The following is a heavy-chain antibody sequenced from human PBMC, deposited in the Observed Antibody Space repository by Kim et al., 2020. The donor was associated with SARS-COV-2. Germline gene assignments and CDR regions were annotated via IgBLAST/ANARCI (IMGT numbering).Heavy chain of an antibody. V-gene: IGHV3-73*01. J-gene: IGHJ3*01. CDR1: GFTFSGSA. CDR2: IRSKANSSAA. CDR3: TSVPATHSAFWDAFEF. D-gene: IGHD3-10*02. Sequence: GGSLRLSCAASGFTFSGSAIHWVRQASGKGLAWVGRIRSKANSSAAAYAASVRGSISISRDDSKNTAYLQRNNLNTEDTAVYYCTSVPATHSAFWDAFEFWGRGTQVTVSS.